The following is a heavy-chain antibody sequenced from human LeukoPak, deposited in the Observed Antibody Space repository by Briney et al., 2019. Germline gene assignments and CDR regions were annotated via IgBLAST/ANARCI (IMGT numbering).Heavy chain of an antibody. CDR3: ARGLRYGDKYDY. D-gene: IGHD4-23*01. Sequence: WSWIRQPPGKGLEWIGEINHSGSTNYNPSLKSRVTISVDTSKNQFSLKLSSVTAADTAVYYCARGLRYGDKYDYWGQGTLVTVSS. CDR2: INHSGST. J-gene: IGHJ4*02. V-gene: IGHV4-34*01.